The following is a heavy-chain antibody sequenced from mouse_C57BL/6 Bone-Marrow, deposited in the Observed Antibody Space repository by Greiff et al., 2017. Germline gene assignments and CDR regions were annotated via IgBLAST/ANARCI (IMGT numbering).Heavy chain of an antibody. Sequence: EVKLVESVAELVRPGASVKLSCTASGFYIKNTYLHWVKPRPEQGLEWIGRLDPANGNTKYAPKFQGKATITADTSSTTALLLLSRLSSEDTAIYYCARLGYFDYWGQGTTLTVSS. CDR3: ARLGYFDY. CDR1: GFYIKNTY. V-gene: IGHV14-3*01. J-gene: IGHJ2*01. CDR2: LDPANGNT.